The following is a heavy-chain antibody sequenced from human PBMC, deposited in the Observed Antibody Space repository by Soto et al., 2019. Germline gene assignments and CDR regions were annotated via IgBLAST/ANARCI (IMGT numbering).Heavy chain of an antibody. J-gene: IGHJ4*02. CDR2: LSTYNGNT. V-gene: IGHV1-18*01. Sequence: QVQLVQSGAEVKKPGASVTVSCKASGYTFTSYDINWVRQAPGQGLEWMGWLSTYNGNTNYEQKFQGRVTMTTDTXTSTAYMELKSLRSDGTDVYYGARPQQRYSTPADYWGQGTLVTVSS. D-gene: IGHD3-9*01. CDR1: GYTFTSYD. CDR3: ARPQQRYSTPADY.